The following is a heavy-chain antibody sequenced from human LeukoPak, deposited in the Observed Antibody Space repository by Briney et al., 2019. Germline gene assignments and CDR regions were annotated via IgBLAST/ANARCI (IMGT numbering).Heavy chain of an antibody. Sequence: ASVKVSCKASGYTFTGYYMHWVRQAPGQGLEWMGWINPNSGGTNYAQKFQGRVTMTRDTSISTAYMELSRLRSDDTAVYYCASSHSSSSLFWFDPWGQGTLVTVSS. CDR2: INPNSGGT. CDR3: ASSHSSSSLFWFDP. V-gene: IGHV1-2*02. D-gene: IGHD6-6*01. CDR1: GYTFTGYY. J-gene: IGHJ5*02.